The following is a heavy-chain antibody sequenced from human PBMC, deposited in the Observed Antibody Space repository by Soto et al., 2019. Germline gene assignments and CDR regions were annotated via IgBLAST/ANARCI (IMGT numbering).Heavy chain of an antibody. CDR1: VFTFSSYS. CDR3: ARDIGKQQLAWP. V-gene: IGHV3-21*01. D-gene: IGHD6-13*01. Sequence: GGSLRLSCAASVFTFSSYSMNWVRQAPGKGLEWVSSISSSSSYIYYADSVKGRFTISRDNAKNSLYLQMNSLRAEDTAVYYCARDIGKQQLAWPWGQGTLVTVSS. CDR2: ISSSSSYI. J-gene: IGHJ5*02.